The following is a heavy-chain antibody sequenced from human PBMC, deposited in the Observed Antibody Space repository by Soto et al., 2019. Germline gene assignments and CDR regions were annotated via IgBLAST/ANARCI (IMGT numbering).Heavy chain of an antibody. CDR3: ARGSNSDQGGLAL. CDR2: IYHSGGT. D-gene: IGHD1-26*01. CDR1: GDSMTTNSYY. V-gene: IGHV4-31*03. Sequence: QVQLKESGPGLVKPSQTLSLTCTVSGDSMTTNSYYWTWIRQHPGKGLEWIGYIYHSGGTFYNPSLGCRLTISVDTSKSQFSLDVRSVTAGDTAVYFCARGSNSDQGGLALWGQGTLVAVSS. J-gene: IGHJ4*02.